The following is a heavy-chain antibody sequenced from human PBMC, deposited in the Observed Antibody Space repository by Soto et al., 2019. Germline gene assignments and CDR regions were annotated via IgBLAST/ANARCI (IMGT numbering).Heavy chain of an antibody. CDR3: ARESAGSHKNNWFDP. CDR1: GGSISTYY. D-gene: IGHD3-10*01. Sequence: SETLSLTCTVSGGSISTYYWSWVRQPPGKGLEWIGYIHYSGSTYFNPSLKSRVTMSLDMSSNQLSLHLKSVTAADTAVYYCARESAGSHKNNWFDPWGHGTLVTVSS. V-gene: IGHV4-59*01. J-gene: IGHJ5*02. CDR2: IHYSGST.